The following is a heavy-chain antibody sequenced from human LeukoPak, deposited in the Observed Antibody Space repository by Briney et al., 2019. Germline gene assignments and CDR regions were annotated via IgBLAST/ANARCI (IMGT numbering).Heavy chain of an antibody. Sequence: GASVKVSCKASGYTFTGYYMRWVRQAPGQGLEWMGWINPNSGGTNYAQQFQGRVTMTRDTSITTAYMELSRLRSDDTAVYYCAPLGYCSGSTCYNGNWGQGTLVTVSS. CDR3: APLGYCSGSTCYNGN. D-gene: IGHD2-15*01. CDR1: GYTFTGYY. CDR2: INPNSGGT. J-gene: IGHJ4*02. V-gene: IGHV1-2*02.